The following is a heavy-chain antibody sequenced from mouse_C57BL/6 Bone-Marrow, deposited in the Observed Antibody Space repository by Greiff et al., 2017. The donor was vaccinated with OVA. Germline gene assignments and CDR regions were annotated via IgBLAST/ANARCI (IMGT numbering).Heavy chain of an antibody. V-gene: IGHV7-3*01. CDR2: IRNKANGYTT. CDR1: GFTFTAYY. D-gene: IGHD2-3*01. Sequence: EVQRVESGGGLVQPGGSLSLSCAASGFTFTAYYMSWVRQPPGKALEWLGFIRNKANGYTTEYSASVKGRFTISRDNSQSILYLQMNALRAEDSATYYCARPIYDGYYVYFDYWGQGTTLTVSS. CDR3: ARPIYDGYYVYFDY. J-gene: IGHJ2*01.